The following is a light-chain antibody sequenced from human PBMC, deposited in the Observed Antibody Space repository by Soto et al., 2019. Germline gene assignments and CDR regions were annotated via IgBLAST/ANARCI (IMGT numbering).Light chain of an antibody. CDR1: QSVSSY. V-gene: IGKV3-11*01. CDR3: QQRSNSIT. J-gene: IGKJ5*01. Sequence: EIVLTHYPATPTLSTGERAPLSCSASQSVSSYLAWYQQKPGQATRLLIYDASNRATGIPARVSGSRSGTDFPLTISSLEPEDFAVYYCQQRSNSITFSQGTRRVIK. CDR2: DAS.